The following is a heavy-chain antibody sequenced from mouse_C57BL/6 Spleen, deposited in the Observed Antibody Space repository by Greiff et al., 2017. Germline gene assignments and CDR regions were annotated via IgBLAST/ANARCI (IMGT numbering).Heavy chain of an antibody. Sequence: EVQRVESGPGLVKPSQSLSLTCSVTGYSITSGYYWNWIRQFPGNKLEWMGYISYDGSNNYNPSLKNRISITRDTSKNQFFLKLNSVTTEDTATYYCAREGVHDYYGSSYRYFDVWGTGTTVTVSS. J-gene: IGHJ1*03. CDR1: GYSITSGYY. CDR2: ISYDGSN. D-gene: IGHD1-1*01. CDR3: AREGVHDYYGSSYRYFDV. V-gene: IGHV3-6*01.